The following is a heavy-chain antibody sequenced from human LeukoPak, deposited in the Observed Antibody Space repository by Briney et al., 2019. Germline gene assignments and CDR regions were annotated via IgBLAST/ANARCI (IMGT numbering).Heavy chain of an antibody. CDR2: IYTSGST. J-gene: IGHJ4*02. CDR1: GGSISSGSYY. V-gene: IGHV4-61*02. D-gene: IGHD2-21*02. CDR3: AREYCGGDCYSGEFDY. Sequence: SETLSLTCTVSGGSISSGSYYWSWIRQPVGKGLEWIGRIYTSGSTNYNPSLKSRVTISVDTSKNQFSLKLSSVTAADTAVYYCAREYCGGDCYSGEFDYWGQGTLVTVSS.